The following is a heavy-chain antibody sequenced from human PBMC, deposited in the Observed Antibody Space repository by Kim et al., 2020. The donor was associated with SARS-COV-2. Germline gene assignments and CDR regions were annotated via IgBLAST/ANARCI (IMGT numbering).Heavy chain of an antibody. Sequence: GGSLRLSCAASGFTFSSYAMHWVRQAPGKGLEWVAVISYDGSNKYYADSVKGRFTISRDNSKNTLYLQMNSLRAEDTAVYYCARDYYDSSGYYFDYWGQGTLVTVSS. CDR1: GFTFSSYA. D-gene: IGHD3-22*01. J-gene: IGHJ4*02. CDR2: ISYDGSNK. CDR3: ARDYYDSSGYYFDY. V-gene: IGHV3-30*04.